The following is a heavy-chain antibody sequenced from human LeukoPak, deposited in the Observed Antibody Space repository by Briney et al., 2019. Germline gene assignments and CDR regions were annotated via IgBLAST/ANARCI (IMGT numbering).Heavy chain of an antibody. V-gene: IGHV1-69*04. Sequence: SVKVSCKASGGTFSSYAISWVRQAPGQGLEWMGRIIPIFGIANYAQKFQGRVTITADKSTSTAYMELSSLRSEDTAVYYCAREVYGSGSYSDMDVWGQGTTVTVSS. CDR1: GGTFSSYA. CDR2: IIPIFGIA. CDR3: AREVYGSGSYSDMDV. D-gene: IGHD3-10*01. J-gene: IGHJ6*02.